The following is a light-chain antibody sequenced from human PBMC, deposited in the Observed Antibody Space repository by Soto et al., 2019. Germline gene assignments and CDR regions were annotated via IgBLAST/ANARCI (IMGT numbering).Light chain of an antibody. CDR3: SSYTSSSTYV. CDR2: DVS. J-gene: IGLJ1*01. Sequence: QSALTQPPPASGSPGQSVTISCTGTSSDVGGYNYVSWYQQHPGKAPKLMVYDVSNRPSGVSNRFSGSKSGNTASLTISGLQAEDEADYYCSSYTSSSTYVFGTGTKVTVL. CDR1: SSDVGGYNY. V-gene: IGLV2-14*01.